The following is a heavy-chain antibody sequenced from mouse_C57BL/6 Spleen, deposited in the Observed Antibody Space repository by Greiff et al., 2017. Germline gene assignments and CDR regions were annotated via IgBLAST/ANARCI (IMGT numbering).Heavy chain of an antibody. Sequence: QVQLKQSGAELARPGASVKLSCKASGYTFTSYGISWVKQRTGQGLEWIGEIYPRSGNTYYNEKFKGKATLTADKSSSTAYMELRSLTSEDSAVYVCARELSYGSTNYFDYWGQGTTLTVSS. D-gene: IGHD1-1*01. V-gene: IGHV1-81*01. CDR2: IYPRSGNT. J-gene: IGHJ2*01. CDR1: GYTFTSYG. CDR3: ARELSYGSTNYFDY.